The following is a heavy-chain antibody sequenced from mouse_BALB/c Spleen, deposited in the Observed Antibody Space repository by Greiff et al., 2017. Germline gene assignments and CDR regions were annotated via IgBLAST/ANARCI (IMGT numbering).Heavy chain of an antibody. CDR1: GFTFSSYA. Sequence: EVKVVESGGGLVKPGGSLKLSCAASGFTFSSYAMSWVRQTPEKRLEWVATISSGGSYTYYPDSVKGRFTISRDNAKNTLYLQMSSLRSEDTAMYYCASIYDGYAMDYWGQGTSVTVSS. CDR3: ASIYDGYAMDY. V-gene: IGHV5-9-3*01. D-gene: IGHD2-3*01. CDR2: ISSGGSYT. J-gene: IGHJ4*01.